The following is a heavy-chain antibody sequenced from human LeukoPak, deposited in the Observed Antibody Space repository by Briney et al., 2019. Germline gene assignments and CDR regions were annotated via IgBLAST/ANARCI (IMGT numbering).Heavy chain of an antibody. CDR2: IRSSSSYI. V-gene: IGHV3-21*01. CDR1: GLTFSSYS. CDR3: ARDGYSSSWRYAFDI. D-gene: IGHD6-13*01. J-gene: IGHJ3*02. Sequence: GGSLRLSCAVSGLTFSSYSMNWVRQAPGKGLEWVSSIRSSSSYIYYADSVKDRFTISRDNAKNSLYLQMNSLRAEDTAVYYCARDGYSSSWRYAFDIWGQGTMVTVSS.